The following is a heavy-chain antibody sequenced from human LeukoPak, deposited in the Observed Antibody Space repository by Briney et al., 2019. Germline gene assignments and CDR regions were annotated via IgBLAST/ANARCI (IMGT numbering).Heavy chain of an antibody. J-gene: IGHJ4*02. D-gene: IGHD3-3*01. CDR2: IYTSGST. CDR3: ARGRFLEWL. CDR1: GGSISSGSYY. V-gene: IGHV4-61*02. Sequence: PSETLSLTCTVSGGSISSGSYYWTWIRQPAGKGLEWIGRIYTSGSTNYNPSRKSRVTISVDTSKNQFSLKLSSVTAADTAVYYCARGRFLEWLWGQGTLVTVSS.